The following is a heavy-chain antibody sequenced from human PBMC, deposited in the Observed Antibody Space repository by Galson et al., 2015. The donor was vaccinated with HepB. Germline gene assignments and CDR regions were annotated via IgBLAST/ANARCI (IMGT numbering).Heavy chain of an antibody. CDR2: INAGNGNT. CDR1: GYTFTSYA. J-gene: IGHJ4*02. D-gene: IGHD1-26*01. V-gene: IGHV1-3*01. Sequence: SVKVSCKASGYTFTSYAMHWVRQAPGQRLEWMGWINAGNGNTKYSQKFQGRVTITRDTSASTAYMELSSLRSEDTAVYYCARDLGSGSYNDGVDYWGQGTLVTVSS. CDR3: ARDLGSGSYNDGVDY.